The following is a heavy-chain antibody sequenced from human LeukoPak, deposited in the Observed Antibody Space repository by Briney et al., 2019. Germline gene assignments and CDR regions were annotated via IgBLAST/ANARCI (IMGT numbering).Heavy chain of an antibody. CDR2: ISGSGGST. Sequence: PGESLRLSCAGSGFSFSYQGMTWVRQAPGKGLEWVSSISGSGGSTYYADSVKGRFTISRDNSKNTLFLQMNSLRAEDAAVYYRAKNRHWLSVWDAFDIWGQGTMVTVSS. CDR1: GFSFSYQG. V-gene: IGHV3-23*01. CDR3: AKNRHWLSVWDAFDI. J-gene: IGHJ3*02. D-gene: IGHD3-16*01.